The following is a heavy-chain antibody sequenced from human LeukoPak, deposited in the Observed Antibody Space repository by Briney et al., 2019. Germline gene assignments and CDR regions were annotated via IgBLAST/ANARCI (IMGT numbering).Heavy chain of an antibody. CDR3: ARGETTARFDP. Sequence: PGGSLRLSCAASGFTFSTYGIHWVRQAPGKGLEWVAFIWYDGSNKYYADSVKGRFTISRDNSKNTLYLQMNSLRAEDSAVYYSARGETTARFDPWGQGTLVTVSS. CDR1: GFTFSTYG. V-gene: IGHV3-33*01. J-gene: IGHJ5*02. CDR2: IWYDGSNK. D-gene: IGHD5-18*01.